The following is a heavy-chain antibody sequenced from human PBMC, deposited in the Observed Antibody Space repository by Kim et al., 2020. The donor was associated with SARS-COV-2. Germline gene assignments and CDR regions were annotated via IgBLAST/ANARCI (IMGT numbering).Heavy chain of an antibody. V-gene: IGHV3-30*01. CDR3: ARLAIAAEFDY. Sequence: KYNADSVKGRFTISRDNSKNTLYVQLNSLRPEDTAVYYCARLAIAAEFDYWGQGTLVTVSS. CDR2: K. J-gene: IGHJ4*02. D-gene: IGHD2-15*01.